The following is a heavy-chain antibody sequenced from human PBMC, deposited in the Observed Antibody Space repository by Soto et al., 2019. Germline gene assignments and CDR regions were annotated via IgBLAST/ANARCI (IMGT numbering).Heavy chain of an antibody. CDR1: GFSFNEHA. CDR3: ARRCHGLFRAFDI. J-gene: IGHJ3*02. CDR2: ISYNSGDI. V-gene: IGHV3-9*01. Sequence: EVQLVESGGGLVQPGRSLRLACAASGFSFNEHAIHWVRQAPGKGLEWVSGISYNSGDIVFADSVKGGFTIARDNAKNSAYLQMNSVIVEDTALYYCARRCHGLFRAFDIWGQGTMVTVSS. D-gene: IGHD2-8*01.